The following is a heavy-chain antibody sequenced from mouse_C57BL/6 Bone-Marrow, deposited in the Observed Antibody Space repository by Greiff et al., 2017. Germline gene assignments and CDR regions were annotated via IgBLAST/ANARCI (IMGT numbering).Heavy chain of an antibody. D-gene: IGHD5-1*01. J-gene: IGHJ2*01. CDR3: ARSSTFFYYFDY. CDR1: GYTFTTYP. Sequence: QVQLKESGAELVKPGASVKMSCKASGYTFTTYPIEWMKQNHGKSLEWIGNFHPYNDDTKYNEKFKGKATLTVEKSSNTVYLELSRLKSDDSAVYYCARSSTFFYYFDYWGQGTTLTVSS. CDR2: FHPYNDDT. V-gene: IGHV1-47*01.